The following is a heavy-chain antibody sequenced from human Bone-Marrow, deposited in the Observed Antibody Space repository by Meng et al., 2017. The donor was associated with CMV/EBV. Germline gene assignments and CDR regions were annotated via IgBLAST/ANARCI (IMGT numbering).Heavy chain of an antibody. CDR3: ARVRRIQPLTKENEYYYYGLDV. CDR2: ISWNSGSI. Sequence: GESLKISCAASGFTFSNAWMSWVRQAPGKGLEWVSGISWNSGSIGYADSVKGRFTISRDNAKNSLYLQMNSLRAEDTAVYYCARVRRIQPLTKENEYYYYGLDVWGQGTTVTVSS. D-gene: IGHD1-1*01. CDR1: GFTFSNAW. J-gene: IGHJ6*02. V-gene: IGHV3-20*04.